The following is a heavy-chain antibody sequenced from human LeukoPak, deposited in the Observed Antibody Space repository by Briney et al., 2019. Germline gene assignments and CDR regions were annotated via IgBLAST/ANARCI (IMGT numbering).Heavy chain of an antibody. CDR2: ISGGGGST. Sequence: GGSLRLSCAASGFTFSSYAMSWVRQAPGKGLEWVSAISGGGGSTYYADSVKGRFTISRDNSKNTLYLQMNSLRAEDTAVYYCAKVLPYYDFWSGYRSLYYYGMDVWGQGTTVTVSS. CDR3: AKVLPYYDFWSGYRSLYYYGMDV. J-gene: IGHJ6*02. D-gene: IGHD3-3*01. V-gene: IGHV3-23*01. CDR1: GFTFSSYA.